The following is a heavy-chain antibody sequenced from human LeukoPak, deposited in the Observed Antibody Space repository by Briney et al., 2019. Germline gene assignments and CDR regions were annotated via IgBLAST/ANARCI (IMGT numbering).Heavy chain of an antibody. CDR1: GYSIRSGYY. Sequence: SETLSFTCSVSGYSIRSGYYRSWIRQPPGKGLEWIGYIYHSGSTYYNPSLKSRVTISVDRSKNQFSLKLSSVTAADTAVYYCARDAVVAATRDAFDIWGQGTMVTVSS. J-gene: IGHJ3*02. CDR3: ARDAVVAATRDAFDI. CDR2: IYHSGST. D-gene: IGHD2-15*01. V-gene: IGHV4-38-2*02.